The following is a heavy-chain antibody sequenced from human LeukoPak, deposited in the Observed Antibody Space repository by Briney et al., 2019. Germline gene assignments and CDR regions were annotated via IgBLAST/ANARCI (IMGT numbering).Heavy chain of an antibody. J-gene: IGHJ5*02. V-gene: IGHV3-7*03. D-gene: IGHD6-13*01. Sequence: GGSLRPSCAASGFTFSSYWMSWVRQAPGKGLEWVANIKQDGSEKYYVDSVKGRFTISRDNAKNSLYLQMNSLRADDTALYYCAEDRAYSSSWYGCSTPWGQGTLVTVSS. CDR2: IKQDGSEK. CDR1: GFTFSSYW. CDR3: AEDRAYSSSWYGCSTP.